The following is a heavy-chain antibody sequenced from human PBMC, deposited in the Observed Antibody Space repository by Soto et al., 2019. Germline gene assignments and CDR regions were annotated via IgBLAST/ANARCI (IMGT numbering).Heavy chain of an antibody. CDR1: GDSIKTHY. V-gene: IGHV4-59*11. D-gene: IGHD2-2*03. CDR3: ASGWMAAFDN. J-gene: IGHJ4*02. Sequence: SETLSLTCNVTGDSIKTHYWSWIRQAPGKGLEWIGYIYYSGSTLYNPSLKRRVTISADTAKNQFSLRLTSLAAADTAVYYCASGWMAAFDNWGQGTLVTVSS. CDR2: IYYSGST.